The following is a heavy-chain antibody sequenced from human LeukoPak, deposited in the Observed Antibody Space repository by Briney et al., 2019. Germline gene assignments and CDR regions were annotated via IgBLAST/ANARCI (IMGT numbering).Heavy chain of an antibody. D-gene: IGHD3-22*01. J-gene: IGHJ5*02. Sequence: SETLSLTCTVSGGSISSYYWSWIRQPPGKGLEWIGYIYYSGSTNYNPSLKSRVTISVDTSKNQFSLKLSSVTAADTAVYYCASLRGEVNYYDSSGYYWFDPWGQGTLVTVSS. CDR1: GGSISSYY. CDR2: IYYSGST. CDR3: ASLRGEVNYYDSSGYYWFDP. V-gene: IGHV4-59*01.